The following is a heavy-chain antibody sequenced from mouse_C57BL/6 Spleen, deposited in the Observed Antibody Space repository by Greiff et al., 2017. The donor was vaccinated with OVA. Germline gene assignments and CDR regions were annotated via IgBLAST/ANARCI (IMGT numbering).Heavy chain of an antibody. CDR1: GYTFTSYC. V-gene: IGHV1-69*01. J-gene: IGHJ2*01. CDR2: IDPSDSYT. D-gene: IGHD3-3*01. Sequence: VQLQQPGAELVMPGASVKLSCKASGYTFTSYCMHWVKQRPGQGLEWIGKIDPSDSYTNYNQKFKGKATLTADKSSSTAYMQLSSLTSEDSAVYYWERGTTKAKSPHYWGQGTTRTVSS. CDR3: ERGTTKAKSPHY.